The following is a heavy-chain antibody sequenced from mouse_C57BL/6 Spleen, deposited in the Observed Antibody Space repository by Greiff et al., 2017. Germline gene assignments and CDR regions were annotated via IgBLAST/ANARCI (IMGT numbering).Heavy chain of an antibody. D-gene: IGHD2-4*01. CDR3: ARYDDYDGGLAY. V-gene: IGHV1-64*01. CDR1: GYTFTSYW. J-gene: IGHJ3*01. Sequence: QVQLQQPGAELVKPGASVKLSCKASGYTFTSYWMHWVKQRPGQGLEWIGMIHPNSGSTNYNEKFKSKATLTVDKSSSTAYMQLSSLTSEGSAVYYCARYDDYDGGLAYWGQGALVTVSA. CDR2: IHPNSGST.